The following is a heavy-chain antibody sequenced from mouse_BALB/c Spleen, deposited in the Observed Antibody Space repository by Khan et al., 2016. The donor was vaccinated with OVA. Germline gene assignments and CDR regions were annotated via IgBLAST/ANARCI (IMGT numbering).Heavy chain of an antibody. V-gene: IGHV1-4*01. CDR3: AREGASYRSDGWFAY. CDR2: IIPTNDYT. D-gene: IGHD2-14*01. J-gene: IGHJ3*01. Sequence: QVQLQQSGAELARPGASVKMSCKASGYTFTTYTMHWVKQRPGQGLEWIGYIIPTNDYTNYNQKFKDRATLTADKSSSTAYMQLSSLTSEDSALYYCAREGASYRSDGWFAYWGQGTLVTVSA. CDR1: GYTFTTYT.